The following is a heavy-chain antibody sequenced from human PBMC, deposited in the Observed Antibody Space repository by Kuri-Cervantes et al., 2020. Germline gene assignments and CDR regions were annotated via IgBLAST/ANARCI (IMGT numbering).Heavy chain of an antibody. V-gene: IGHV4-61*02. Sequence: SETLSLTCTVSGGSISSGSYYWSWIRQPAGKGLEWIGRIYTSGSTNYNPSLKSRVTISVDTSKNQFSLKLSSVAAADTAVYYCARDSSPWYYGSGSLNWFDPWGQGTLVTVSS. CDR2: IYTSGST. D-gene: IGHD3-10*01. CDR3: ARDSSPWYYGSGSLNWFDP. J-gene: IGHJ5*02. CDR1: GGSISSGSYY.